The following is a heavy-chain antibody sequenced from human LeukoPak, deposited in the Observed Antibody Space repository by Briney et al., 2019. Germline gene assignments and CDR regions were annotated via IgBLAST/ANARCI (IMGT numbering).Heavy chain of an antibody. D-gene: IGHD4-23*01. J-gene: IGHJ4*02. Sequence: GSLRLSCAASGFTFSTYSMNWVRQAPGKGLDWVSAISGSGGNTYYADSVKGRFTISRDNSKNTLYLQMNSLRAEDTAVYYCAKDPYGGNPQYYFDYWGQGTLVTVSS. V-gene: IGHV3-23*01. CDR1: GFTFSTYS. CDR3: AKDPYGGNPQYYFDY. CDR2: ISGSGGNT.